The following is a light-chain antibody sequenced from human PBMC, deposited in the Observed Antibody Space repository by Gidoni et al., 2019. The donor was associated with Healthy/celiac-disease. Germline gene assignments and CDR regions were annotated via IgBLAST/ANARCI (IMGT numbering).Light chain of an antibody. V-gene: IGKV3-15*01. CDR2: GAS. Sequence: ERVMTQYPATLSVSPGERATLSCRASQSVSSTLAWYQPKPGQAPRRLIYGASTRATGIPARFSGSGSGTEFTLTISSLQSEDFAVYYSQQYNNWPRTFGQGTKVEIK. J-gene: IGKJ1*01. CDR1: QSVSST. CDR3: QQYNNWPRT.